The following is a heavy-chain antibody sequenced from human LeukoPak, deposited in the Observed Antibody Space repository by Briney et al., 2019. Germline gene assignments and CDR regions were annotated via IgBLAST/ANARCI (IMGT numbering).Heavy chain of an antibody. J-gene: IGHJ4*02. V-gene: IGHV3-21*01. Sequence: GGSLRLSCAASGFTFNSYSMNWFRQAPGKGLEWVSSISSSSRFIYYADSVKGRFTISRDNAKNSLYLQMNSLRAEDTAVYYCAVLGATGSFDYWGQGTLVTVSS. CDR2: ISSSSRFI. D-gene: IGHD5-12*01. CDR1: GFTFNSYS. CDR3: AVLGATGSFDY.